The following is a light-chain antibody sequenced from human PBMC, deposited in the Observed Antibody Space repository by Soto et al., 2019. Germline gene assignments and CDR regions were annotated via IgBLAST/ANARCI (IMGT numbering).Light chain of an antibody. Sequence: DIVMTQSPDSLAVSLGERATINCKSSQSLLYTSNNKNYLSWYQKKPGLPPKMLLYWASTRESGVPDRFTGSGSGTNLTHTISSLQAEDVAGYYCQQYYTFPRTFGQGSKVEIK. CDR3: QQYYTFPRT. CDR2: WAS. V-gene: IGKV4-1*01. CDR1: QSLLYTSNNKNY. J-gene: IGKJ1*01.